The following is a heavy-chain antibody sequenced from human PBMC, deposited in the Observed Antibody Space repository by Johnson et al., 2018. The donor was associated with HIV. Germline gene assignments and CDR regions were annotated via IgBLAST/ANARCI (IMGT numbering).Heavy chain of an antibody. CDR2: IYSGGST. J-gene: IGHJ3*02. D-gene: IGHD6-13*01. CDR3: ARGALSPAAPDAFDI. CDR1: GFTVSSNY. V-gene: IGHV3-66*01. Sequence: VQLVESGGGLVQPGGSLRLSCAASGFTVSSNYMSWVRQAPGKGLEWVSVIYSGGSTYYAASVKGRFTISRDNSKNTLYLQMNSLRAEDMAVYYCARGALSPAAPDAFDIWGQGTMVTVSS.